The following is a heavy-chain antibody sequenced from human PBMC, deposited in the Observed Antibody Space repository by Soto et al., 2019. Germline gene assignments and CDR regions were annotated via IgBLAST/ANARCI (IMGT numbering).Heavy chain of an antibody. Sequence: QVQLVESGGGVVQPGRSLRLSCAASGVTFSSYAMHWVRQAQGKGLEWVAVISYDGSNKYYADSVKGRFTISRDNSKNTLYLQMNSLRAEDTALYYSARARLDTPALDYWGQGTLVTVSS. D-gene: IGHD2-2*01. V-gene: IGHV3-30-3*01. CDR1: GVTFSSYA. CDR2: ISYDGSNK. J-gene: IGHJ4*02. CDR3: ARARLDTPALDY.